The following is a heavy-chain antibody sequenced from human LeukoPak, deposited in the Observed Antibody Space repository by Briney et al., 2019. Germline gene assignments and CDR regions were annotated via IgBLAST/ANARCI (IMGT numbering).Heavy chain of an antibody. D-gene: IGHD6-25*01. CDR2: IHPSGST. CDR1: GGSFSHYY. CDR3: SRGSDESKTGDY. Sequence: SETLSLTCAIYGGSFSHYYWSRIRQPPGKGLEWVGEIHPSGSTSFNPSLESRVSISKDTSKNQFSLKLTSVTAVDTAVYYCSRGSDESKTGDYWGQGTLVTVSS. J-gene: IGHJ4*02. V-gene: IGHV4-34*01.